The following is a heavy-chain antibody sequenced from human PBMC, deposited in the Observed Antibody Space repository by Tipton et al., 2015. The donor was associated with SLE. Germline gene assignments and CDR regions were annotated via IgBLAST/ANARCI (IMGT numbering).Heavy chain of an antibody. D-gene: IGHD3-22*01. CDR3: ARLHWYYYDSSGADY. J-gene: IGHJ4*02. Sequence: TLSLTCAVSGYSITSGYYWGWVRQPPGKGLEGVVSIYHSGSTYYNPPLKSRVTISVDTSKNQFSLKLSSVTAADTAVYYCARLHWYYYDSSGADYWGQGTLVTVSS. CDR2: IYHSGST. CDR1: GYSITSGYY. V-gene: IGHV4-38-2*01.